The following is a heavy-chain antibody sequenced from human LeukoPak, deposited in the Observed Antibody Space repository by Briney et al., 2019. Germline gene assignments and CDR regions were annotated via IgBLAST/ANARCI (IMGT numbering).Heavy chain of an antibody. Sequence: ASVKVSCKASGYTFASYDINWVRQATGQGLEWMGWMNPDSGNTGYAQKFQGRVTMTRNTSISTAYMELSSPRSEDTAVYYCTRGALSKWLDYWGQGTLVTVSS. CDR1: GYTFASYD. D-gene: IGHD6-19*01. V-gene: IGHV1-8*01. CDR2: MNPDSGNT. J-gene: IGHJ4*02. CDR3: TRGALSKWLDY.